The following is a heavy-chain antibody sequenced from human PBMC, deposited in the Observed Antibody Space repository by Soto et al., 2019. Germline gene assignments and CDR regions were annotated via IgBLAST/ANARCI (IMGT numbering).Heavy chain of an antibody. J-gene: IGHJ6*02. CDR2: ISAYNGNT. Sequence: GASVKVSCKASGYTFTSYGISWVRQAPGQGLEWMGWISAYNGNTNYAQKLQGRVTMTTDTSTSTAYMELRSLRSDGTAVYYCARDERDIVVVVAAEPAYYYGMDVWGQGTTVTVSS. CDR3: ARDERDIVVVVAAEPAYYYGMDV. D-gene: IGHD2-15*01. CDR1: GYTFTSYG. V-gene: IGHV1-18*04.